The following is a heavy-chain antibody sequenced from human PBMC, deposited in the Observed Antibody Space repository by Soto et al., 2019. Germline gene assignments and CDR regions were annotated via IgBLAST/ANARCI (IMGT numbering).Heavy chain of an antibody. D-gene: IGHD2-15*01. J-gene: IGHJ4*02. CDR1: GGTFSSYA. CDR2: IIPIFGTA. Sequence: SVKVSCKASGGTFSSYAISWVRQAPGQGLEWMGGIIPIFGTANYAQKFQGRVTITADESTSTAYMELSSLRSEDTAVYYCARDSKLAATLFYWGQGTLVTVSS. CDR3: ARDSKLAATLFY. V-gene: IGHV1-69*13.